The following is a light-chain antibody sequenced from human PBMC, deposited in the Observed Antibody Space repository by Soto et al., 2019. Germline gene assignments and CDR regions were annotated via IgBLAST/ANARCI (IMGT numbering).Light chain of an antibody. CDR3: SSYTSSSTYVV. CDR1: SSDVGGYNY. V-gene: IGLV2-14*01. CDR2: DVS. Sequence: QSALTQPASVSGSPGQSITISCTGTSSDVGGYNYVSWYQQHPGKAPKLMIYDVSHRPSGVFNRFSGSKSGNTASLTISGLQAEDEADYYGSSYTSSSTYVVFGGGTKLTVL. J-gene: IGLJ2*01.